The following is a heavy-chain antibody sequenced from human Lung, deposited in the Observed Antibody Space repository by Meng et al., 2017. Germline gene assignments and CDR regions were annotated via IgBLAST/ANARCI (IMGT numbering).Heavy chain of an antibody. Sequence: QVQLQEAGPGLVKPSGTLSLTCAVSGGSITSSTWWSWVRQTPGKGLEWFGEIFHSGSTNYNPPLESRVTISVDKYKNQFSLKVYSVTAADTATYYCARFDISSSGRGDYWGQGILVTVSS. CDR2: IFHSGST. V-gene: IGHV4-4*02. J-gene: IGHJ4*02. CDR3: ARFDISSSGRGDY. D-gene: IGHD1-26*01. CDR1: GGSITSSTW.